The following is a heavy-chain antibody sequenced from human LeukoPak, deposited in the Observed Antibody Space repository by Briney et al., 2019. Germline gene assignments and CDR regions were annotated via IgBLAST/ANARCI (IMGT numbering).Heavy chain of an antibody. J-gene: IGHJ4*02. CDR3: AKDRGYFYGHEY. Sequence: GGSLRLSCAASGFTFSSYAMTWVRQAPGKGLEWVSAMSGSGGSTYYADSVKGRFTISRDNSKNTLYLQMNSLRAEDTAVYYCAKDRGYFYGHEYWGQGTLAAVSS. CDR1: GFTFSSYA. V-gene: IGHV3-23*01. D-gene: IGHD5-18*01. CDR2: MSGSGGST.